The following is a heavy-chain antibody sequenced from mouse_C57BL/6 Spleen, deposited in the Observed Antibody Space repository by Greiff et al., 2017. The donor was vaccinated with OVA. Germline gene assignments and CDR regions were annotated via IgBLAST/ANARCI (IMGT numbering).Heavy chain of an antibody. J-gene: IGHJ4*01. Sequence: VKLQQSGAELARPGASVKLSCKASGYTFTSYGISWVKQRTGQGLEWIGEIYPRSGNTYYNEKFKGKATLTADKSSSTAYMELRSLTSEDSAVYFCARRDDYYYAMDYWGQGTSVTVSS. CDR1: GYTFTSYG. D-gene: IGHD2-13*01. V-gene: IGHV1-81*01. CDR2: IYPRSGNT. CDR3: ARRDDYYYAMDY.